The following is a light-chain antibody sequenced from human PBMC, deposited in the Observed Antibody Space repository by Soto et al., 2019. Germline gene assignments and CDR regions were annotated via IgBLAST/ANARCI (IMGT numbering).Light chain of an antibody. Sequence: EIVLTQSPGTLSLSPGEGGTLSCRASQSVSSSSLAWYQQKPGQAPRLLIYSASSRATGIPDRFSGSGSGTDFTLTITRLEPEDFAVYYCQQYGNSPITFGQGTRLEIE. CDR3: QQYGNSPIT. J-gene: IGKJ5*01. CDR1: QSVSSSS. V-gene: IGKV3-20*01. CDR2: SAS.